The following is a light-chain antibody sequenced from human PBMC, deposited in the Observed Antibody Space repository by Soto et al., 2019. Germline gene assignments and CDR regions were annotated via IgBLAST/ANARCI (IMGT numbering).Light chain of an antibody. CDR1: QSVSSRS. CDR2: GAS. CDR3: QQYGSSPLT. V-gene: IGKV3-20*01. Sequence: IVLTQSPGTLSLSPGERATLSCSASQSVSSRSLAWYQQKPGQDPRPLIYGASSRAIGIPDRFSGSGSGTDFTLTISTLEPQDFAVYYCQQYGSSPLTFGQGTKVEIK. J-gene: IGKJ1*01.